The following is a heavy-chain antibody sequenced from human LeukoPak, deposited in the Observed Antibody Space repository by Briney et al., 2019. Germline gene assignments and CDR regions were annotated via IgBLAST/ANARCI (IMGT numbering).Heavy chain of an antibody. J-gene: IGHJ4*02. CDR1: GFTFSSYA. V-gene: IGHV3-64D*09. Sequence: GGSLKLFCSASGFTFSSYAMHWVRQAPGKGLEYVSSITSNGGSTYYADSVKGRFTISRDNSKNTLYLQMGSLRPDDTAVYYCVPLSLDPGVADDLETWGQGTLVTVSS. CDR2: ITSNGGST. D-gene: IGHD6-19*01. CDR3: VPLSLDPGVADDLET.